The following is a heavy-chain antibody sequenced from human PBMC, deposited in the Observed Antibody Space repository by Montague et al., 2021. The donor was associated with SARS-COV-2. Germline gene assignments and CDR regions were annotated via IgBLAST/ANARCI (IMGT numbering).Heavy chain of an antibody. CDR3: ARDYRDKGAGNWIDP. D-gene: IGHD4-11*01. CDR2: IFYRGAT. CDR1: GGSISNEDYY. Sequence: ETLSLTCTVSGGSISNEDYYWSWIRQPPGKGLEWIGYIFYRGATNYNPSLKSRVTISVDTSKNQFSLKLSSVTAADTAVYYCARDYRDKGAGNWIDPWGLGTLVTVSS. V-gene: IGHV4-30-4*01. J-gene: IGHJ5*02.